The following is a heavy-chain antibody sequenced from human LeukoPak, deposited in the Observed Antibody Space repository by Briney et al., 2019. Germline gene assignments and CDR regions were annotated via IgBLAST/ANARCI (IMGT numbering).Heavy chain of an antibody. CDR1: GFSFSGHW. J-gene: IGHJ4*02. V-gene: IGHV3-7*04. CDR3: TRVGYIDEGIDY. D-gene: IGHD5-24*01. Sequence: GGSLRLSCEGSGFSFSGHWMHWVRQAPGKGLEWVANIKQDGSKKSYVDSVKGRFTISRDNAKNSLYLQMNSLRAEDTAIYYCTRVGYIDEGIDYWGQGTLVTVSS. CDR2: IKQDGSKK.